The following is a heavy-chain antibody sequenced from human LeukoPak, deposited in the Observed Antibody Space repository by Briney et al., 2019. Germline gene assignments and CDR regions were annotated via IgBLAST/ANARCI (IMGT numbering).Heavy chain of an antibody. Sequence: SSETLSLTCTVSGGSISSYYWSWIRQPPGKGLEWIGYIYYSGSTNYNPSLKSRVTISVAAPNNQFSLNLSSVTAADTAVYYCARGPNSAAMDYWGQGTLVTVSS. CDR1: GGSISSYY. CDR2: IYYSGST. D-gene: IGHD5-18*01. CDR3: ARGPNSAAMDY. V-gene: IGHV4-59*01. J-gene: IGHJ4*02.